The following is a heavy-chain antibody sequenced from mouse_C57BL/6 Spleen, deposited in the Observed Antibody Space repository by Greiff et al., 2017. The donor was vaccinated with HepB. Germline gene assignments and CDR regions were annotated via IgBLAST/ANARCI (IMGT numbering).Heavy chain of an antibody. J-gene: IGHJ2*01. CDR1: GYTFTSYG. CDR3: ARWVLLRSFFDY. D-gene: IGHD1-1*01. Sequence: VQLVESGAELARPGASVKLSCKASGYTFTSYGISWVKQRTGQGLEWIGEIYPRSGNTYYNEKFKGKATLTADKSSSTAYMELRSLTSEDSAVYFCARWVLLRSFFDYWGQGTTLTVSS. V-gene: IGHV1-81*01. CDR2: IYPRSGNT.